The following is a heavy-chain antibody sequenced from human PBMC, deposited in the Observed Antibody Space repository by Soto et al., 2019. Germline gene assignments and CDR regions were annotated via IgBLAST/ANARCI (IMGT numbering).Heavy chain of an antibody. Sequence: QVQLQESGPGLAKPSQTLSLTCTVSGGSISSGGYYWSWIRQHPGKGLEWIGYIYYSGSTYYNPSLKSRVTISVDTSKNQFSLKLSSVTAADTAVYYCARDSAAGSTFDYWGQGTLVTVSS. J-gene: IGHJ4*02. D-gene: IGHD6-13*01. CDR2: IYYSGST. CDR1: GGSISSGGYY. CDR3: ARDSAAGSTFDY. V-gene: IGHV4-31*03.